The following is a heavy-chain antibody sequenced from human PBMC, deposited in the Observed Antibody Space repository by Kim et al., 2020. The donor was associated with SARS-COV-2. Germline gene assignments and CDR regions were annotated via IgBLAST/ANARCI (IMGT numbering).Heavy chain of an antibody. Sequence: ASVKVSCKVSGYTLTELSMHWVRQAPGKGLEWMGGFDPEDGETIYAQKFQGRVTMTEDTSTDTAYMELSSLRSEDTAVYYCATETVVRGVPSNYYYYYGMDVWGQGPTVTVSS. CDR3: ATETVVRGVPSNYYYYYGMDV. V-gene: IGHV1-24*01. D-gene: IGHD3-10*01. CDR1: GYTLTELS. J-gene: IGHJ6*02. CDR2: FDPEDGET.